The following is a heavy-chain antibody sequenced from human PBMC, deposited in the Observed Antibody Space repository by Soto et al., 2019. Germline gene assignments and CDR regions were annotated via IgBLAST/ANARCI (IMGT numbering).Heavy chain of an antibody. CDR3: AKDQYYGSVSYLERYFDS. V-gene: IGHV1-2*04. J-gene: IGHJ4*02. Sequence: ASVKVSCKASGYTFTGYYVHWLRQAPGQGLEWMGWINPHSGGTDYAQKFQGWVTMTRDASINTAYMELSRLRSDDTAVYYCAKDQYYGSVSYLERYFDSWGQGTLVTVSS. D-gene: IGHD3-10*01. CDR2: INPHSGGT. CDR1: GYTFTGYY.